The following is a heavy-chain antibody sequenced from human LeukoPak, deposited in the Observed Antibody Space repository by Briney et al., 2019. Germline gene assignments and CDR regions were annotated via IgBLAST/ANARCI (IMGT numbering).Heavy chain of an antibody. CDR2: ISSVGATI. Sequence: GGSLRLSCSASGFSFGDYSMSWVRQAPGKGPEWVSYISSVGATIYYADSVKGRFTISRDNVKNSLYLHMSSLRDADTALYFCARVRGMYYYDTTGYLDSWGQGTPVTVSS. D-gene: IGHD3-22*01. CDR3: ARVRGMYYYDTTGYLDS. J-gene: IGHJ4*02. V-gene: IGHV3-48*02. CDR1: GFSFGDYS.